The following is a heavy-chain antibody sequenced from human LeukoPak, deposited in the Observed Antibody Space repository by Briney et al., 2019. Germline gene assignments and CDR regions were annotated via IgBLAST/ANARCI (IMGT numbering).Heavy chain of an antibody. CDR2: INRDGSER. CDR3: ARRNAMDV. CDR1: GFTFSSYA. Sequence: GGALRLSCAASGFTFSSYAMTWVRQAPGKGLEWVANINRDGSERYYVDSVKGRFTISRDDAKSSLYLQMNSLRAEDTAVYYCARRNAMDVWGQGTTVIVFS. V-gene: IGHV3-7*03. J-gene: IGHJ6*02.